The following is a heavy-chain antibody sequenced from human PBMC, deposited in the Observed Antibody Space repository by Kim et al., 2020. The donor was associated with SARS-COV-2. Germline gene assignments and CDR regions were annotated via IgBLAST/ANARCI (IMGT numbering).Heavy chain of an antibody. Sequence: LKSRVTYAVDTSKNQFSLKLSSVTAADTAVYYCAREGAMVRDQGHWFDPWGQGTLVTVSS. V-gene: IGHV4-30-2*05. D-gene: IGHD3-10*01. CDR3: AREGAMVRDQGHWFDP. J-gene: IGHJ5*02.